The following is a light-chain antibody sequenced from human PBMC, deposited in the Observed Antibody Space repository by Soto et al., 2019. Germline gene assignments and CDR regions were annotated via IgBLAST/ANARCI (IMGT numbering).Light chain of an antibody. CDR2: GAS. CDR3: QQRHMWPIT. CDR1: QSVSSSY. Sequence: IVLTQSPGTLSLSPGERASLSCRASQSVSSSYLAWYQQKPGQAPRLLIYGASSRATGISDRFSGSGSGTDFTLTISSLEPEDSAVYYCQQRHMWPITFGQGTRLEIK. J-gene: IGKJ5*01. V-gene: IGKV3D-20*02.